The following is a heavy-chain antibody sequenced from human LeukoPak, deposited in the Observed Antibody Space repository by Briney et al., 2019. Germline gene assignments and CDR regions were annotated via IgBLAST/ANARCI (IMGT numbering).Heavy chain of an antibody. J-gene: IGHJ4*02. D-gene: IGHD3-9*01. Sequence: GGPRRLSCAASGISLRSYGRHWVGKAPGKGLEWVTFIWYDASNKYYAESVKGRFTISRDNSRNTVFLQMNSLRAEDTAIYYCATDISTHYFGSWGQGTLVTVSS. V-gene: IGHV3-30*02. CDR3: ATDISTHYFGS. CDR2: IWYDASNK. CDR1: GISLRSYG.